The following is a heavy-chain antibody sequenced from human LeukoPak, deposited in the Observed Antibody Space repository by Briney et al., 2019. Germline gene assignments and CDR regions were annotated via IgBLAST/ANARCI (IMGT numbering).Heavy chain of an antibody. CDR3: ARRGYSYDPSYYYYYYMDV. V-gene: IGHV4-34*01. D-gene: IGHD5-18*01. Sequence: SETLSLTCAVYGGSFSGYYWSWIRQPPGKGLEWIGEIKHSGSTDYNPSLKSRVTISVDTSKNQFSLKLSSVTAADTAVYYCARRGYSYDPSYYYYYYMDVWGKGTTVTVSS. J-gene: IGHJ6*03. CDR1: GGSFSGYY. CDR2: IKHSGST.